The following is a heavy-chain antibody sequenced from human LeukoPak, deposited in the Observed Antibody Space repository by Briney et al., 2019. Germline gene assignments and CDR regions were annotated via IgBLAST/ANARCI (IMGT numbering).Heavy chain of an antibody. Sequence: PGGSLRLSCAASGFTFSNYAMHWVRQAPGKGLEWVSAISGSGGSTYYADSVKGRFTISRDNSKNTLYLQMNSLRAEDTAVYYCARSPHMVRGVGALIFDPWGQGTLVTVSS. CDR2: ISGSGGST. J-gene: IGHJ5*02. CDR3: ARSPHMVRGVGALIFDP. V-gene: IGHV3-23*01. D-gene: IGHD3-10*01. CDR1: GFTFSNYA.